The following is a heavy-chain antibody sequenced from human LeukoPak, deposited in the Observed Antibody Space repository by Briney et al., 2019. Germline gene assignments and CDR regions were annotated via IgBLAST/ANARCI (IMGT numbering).Heavy chain of an antibody. CDR1: GFTFSSYD. V-gene: IGHV3-13*01. D-gene: IGHD1-20*01. J-gene: IGHJ4*02. CDR3: ASGYDWNFVY. Sequence: GGSLRLSCAASGFTFSSYDMYWVRQATGKGLEWVSAIGAAGDTYYPGSVKGRFTISRENAKNSLYLQMNSLRAGDTAVYYCASGYDWNFVYWGQGTLVTVSS. CDR2: IGAAGDT.